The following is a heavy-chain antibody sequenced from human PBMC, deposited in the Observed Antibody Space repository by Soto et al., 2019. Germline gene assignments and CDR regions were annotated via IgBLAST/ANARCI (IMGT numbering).Heavy chain of an antibody. D-gene: IGHD3-3*01. V-gene: IGHV4-34*01. CDR3: ATRITVFGLLIPPFDP. J-gene: IGHJ5*02. Sequence: SETLSLTCAVYGGSVNGYYCSCVRHPPLKGLEWIGEINHTGGTHYNPSLKSRVTMSVDTSKNQFSLRLSSVTAADTAIYYCATRITVFGLLIPPFDPWGQGTQVTVSS. CDR1: GGSVNGYY. CDR2: INHTGGT.